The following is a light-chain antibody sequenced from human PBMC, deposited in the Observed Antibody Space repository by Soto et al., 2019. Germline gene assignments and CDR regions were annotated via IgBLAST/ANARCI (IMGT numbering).Light chain of an antibody. CDR2: GAS. CDR3: QQRSKWTIT. CDR1: QSVSSSF. Sequence: VMTQSPITLSLSPAKTAPISFRFSQSVSSSFLAWYQQKPGQAPRLLIYGASSRATGIPDRFSGSGSGTDFTLTISRLEPEDFSVYYCQQRSKWTITFGQGTRLEI. J-gene: IGKJ5*01. V-gene: IGKV3D-20*02.